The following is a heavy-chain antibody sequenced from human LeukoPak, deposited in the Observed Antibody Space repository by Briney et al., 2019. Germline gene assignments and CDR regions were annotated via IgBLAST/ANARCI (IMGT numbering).Heavy chain of an antibody. V-gene: IGHV1-2*02. D-gene: IGHD3-22*01. Sequence: APVKVSCKASGYTFTGYYMHWVRQAPGQGLEWMGWINPNSGGTNYAQKFQGRVTMSRGTSISTAYMELSRLRSDDTAVYYCARGDYYDSSGQRQYNWFDPWGQGTLVTVSS. J-gene: IGHJ5*02. CDR3: ARGDYYDSSGQRQYNWFDP. CDR1: GYTFTGYY. CDR2: INPNSGGT.